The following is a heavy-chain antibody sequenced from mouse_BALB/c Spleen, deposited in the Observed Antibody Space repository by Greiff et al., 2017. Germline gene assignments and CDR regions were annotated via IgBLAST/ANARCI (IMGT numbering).Heavy chain of an antibody. V-gene: IGHV5-6-5*01. D-gene: IGHD1-1*01. CDR2: ISSGGST. CDR1: GFTFSSYA. J-gene: IGHJ1*01. CDR3: ARGRGGYGSSWYFDV. Sequence: EVQGVESGGGLVKPGGSLKLSRAASGFTFSSYAMSWVRQTPEKRLEWVASISSGGSTYYPDSVKGRFTISRDNARNILYLQMSSLRSEDTAMYYCARGRGGYGSSWYFDVWGAGTTVTVSS.